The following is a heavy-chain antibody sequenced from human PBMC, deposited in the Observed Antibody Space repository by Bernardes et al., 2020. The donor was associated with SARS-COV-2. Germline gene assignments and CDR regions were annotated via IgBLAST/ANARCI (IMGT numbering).Heavy chain of an antibody. D-gene: IGHD3-22*01. CDR2: INPNSGGT. Sequence: VKETRKASGYTFTGYYMHWVRQAPGQELEWMGWINPNSGGTTYAQKFQGRVTMTRDTSISTAYMELSRLRSDDTAVYYCAIPPTNYDRYGMDVWGQGTTVTVSS. CDR3: AIPPTNYDRYGMDV. V-gene: IGHV1-2*02. J-gene: IGHJ6*02. CDR1: GYTFTGYY.